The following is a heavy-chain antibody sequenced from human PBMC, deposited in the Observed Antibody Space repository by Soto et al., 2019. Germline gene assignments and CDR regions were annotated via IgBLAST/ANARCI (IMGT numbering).Heavy chain of an antibody. V-gene: IGHV5-51*01. D-gene: IGHD2-2*01. J-gene: IGHJ6*02. CDR1: GYSFTSYW. Sequence: GEYLKISCKGSGYSFTSYWIGWVRQMPGKGLEWMGIIYPGDSDTRYSPSFQGQVTISADKSISTAYLQWSSLKGSDTAMYFCARLLPAPHYGMDVWGQGPTVTVSS. CDR2: IYPGDSDT. CDR3: ARLLPAPHYGMDV.